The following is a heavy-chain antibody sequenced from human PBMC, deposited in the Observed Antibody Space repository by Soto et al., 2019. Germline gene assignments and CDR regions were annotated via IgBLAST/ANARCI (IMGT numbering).Heavy chain of an antibody. CDR2: INAKNGVT. Sequence: QVQLVQSGAEVSKPGASVKVSCKASGYIFSGNYLHWVRRAPGQGLEWMAWINAKNGVTNYAQKFRGRATVTRDTSISTTYLELSGLTSDDTAVYYCARAREDSSGWFDHWGQGTQVTVSP. V-gene: IGHV1-2*02. J-gene: IGHJ5*02. CDR3: ARAREDSSGWFDH. CDR1: GYIFSGNY. D-gene: IGHD6-19*01.